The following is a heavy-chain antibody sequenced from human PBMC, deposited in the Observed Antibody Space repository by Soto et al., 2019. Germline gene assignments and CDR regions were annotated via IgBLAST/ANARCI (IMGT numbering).Heavy chain of an antibody. CDR2: ISHTGST. CDR3: ARAVTPYFGTWFDP. Sequence: SETLSLTCSVSVGSITSGNSYSWSWIRQPPGKGLEWIGSISHTGSTSYNPSLKSRVSMSVDKSKNQFSLKLSSVTAADMAVYYCARAVTPYFGTWFDPWGQGTLVTVSS. CDR1: VGSITSGNSYS. D-gene: IGHD4-4*01. V-gene: IGHV4-30-2*01. J-gene: IGHJ5*02.